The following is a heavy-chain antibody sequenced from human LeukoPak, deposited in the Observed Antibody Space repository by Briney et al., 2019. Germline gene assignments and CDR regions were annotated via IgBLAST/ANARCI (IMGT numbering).Heavy chain of an antibody. CDR1: GFTFSSYS. CDR3: ARARGYSYGYDY. CDR2: VSSSSSYI. V-gene: IGHV3-21*01. J-gene: IGHJ4*02. Sequence: GGSLRLSCAASGFTFSSYSMNWVRQAPGKGLEWVSSVSSSSSYIYYADSVKGRFTISRDNAKNSLYLQMNSLRAEDTAVYYCARARGYSYGYDYWGQGTLVTVSS. D-gene: IGHD5-18*01.